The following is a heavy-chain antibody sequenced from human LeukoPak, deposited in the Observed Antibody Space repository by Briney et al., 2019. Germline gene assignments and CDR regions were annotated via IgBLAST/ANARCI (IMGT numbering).Heavy chain of an antibody. CDR1: GFTFGKYW. CDR2: ISSTSNPI. CDR3: ARAGVGARFEDY. J-gene: IGHJ4*02. Sequence: PGGSLRLSCVASGFTFGKYWMSWVRQAPGKGLEWLSYISSTSNPIYYADSVKGRFTISRDNAKNSLYLQMNSLRDEDTAVYYCARAGVGARFEDYWGQGTLVTVSS. D-gene: IGHD1-26*01. V-gene: IGHV3-48*02.